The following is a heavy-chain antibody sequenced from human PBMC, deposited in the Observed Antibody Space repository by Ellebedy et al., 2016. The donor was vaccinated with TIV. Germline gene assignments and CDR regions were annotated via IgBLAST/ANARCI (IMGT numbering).Heavy chain of an antibody. CDR1: GGSISSSSYY. V-gene: IGHV4-39*07. CDR3: TRGGTSYSDY. CDR2: IYYSGRT. Sequence: SETLSLTCTVSGGSISSSSYYWVWIRQSPGKGLEWIGSIYYSGRTYYNPSLKSRIPISVDTSKNQFSLKLSSVTAADTAMYYCTRGGTSYSDYWGQGTLVTVSS. D-gene: IGHD1-1*01. J-gene: IGHJ4*02.